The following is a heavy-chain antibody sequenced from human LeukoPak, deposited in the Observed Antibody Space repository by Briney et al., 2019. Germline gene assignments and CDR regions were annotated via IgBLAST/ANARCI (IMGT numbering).Heavy chain of an antibody. Sequence: GGSLRLSCAASGFTFSSYSMNWVRQAPGKGLEWVSSISGSSSYIYYADSVKGRFTISRDNAKNSLYLQMNSLRAEDTAVYYCSKGDCSGGTCLLPHDFWGQGTLVTVSS. CDR1: GFTFSSYS. CDR2: ISGSSSYI. V-gene: IGHV3-21*06. J-gene: IGHJ4*02. CDR3: SKGDCSGGTCLLPHDF. D-gene: IGHD2-15*01.